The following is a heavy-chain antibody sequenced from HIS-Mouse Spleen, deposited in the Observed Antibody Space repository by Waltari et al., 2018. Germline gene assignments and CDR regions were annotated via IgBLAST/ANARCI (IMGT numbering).Heavy chain of an antibody. V-gene: IGHV1-8*01. CDR3: ARVHYDFWSGYYY. CDR1: GYTFTSYD. J-gene: IGHJ4*02. D-gene: IGHD3-3*01. CDR2: TNPNRGNT. Sequence: QVQLVQSGAEVKKPGASVKVSCKASGYTFTSYDINWVRRATGQGLEWMGRTNPNRGNTGYAKKFQGRVTMTRNTSISTAYMELSSLRSEDTAVYYCARVHYDFWSGYYYWGQGTLVTVSS.